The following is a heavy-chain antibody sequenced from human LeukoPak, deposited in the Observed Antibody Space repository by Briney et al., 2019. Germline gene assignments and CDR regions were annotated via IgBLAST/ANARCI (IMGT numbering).Heavy chain of an antibody. D-gene: IGHD3-22*01. J-gene: IGHJ4*02. CDR1: GGSISSSSYY. CDR2: IYYSGST. Sequence: SETLSLTCTVSGGSISSSSYYWGWIRQPPGKGLEWIGSIYYSGSTYYNPSLKSRVTISVDTSKNQFPLKLSSVTAADTAVYYCARLRYYYDSSGSSDYWGQGTLVTVSS. V-gene: IGHV4-39*01. CDR3: ARLRYYYDSSGSSDY.